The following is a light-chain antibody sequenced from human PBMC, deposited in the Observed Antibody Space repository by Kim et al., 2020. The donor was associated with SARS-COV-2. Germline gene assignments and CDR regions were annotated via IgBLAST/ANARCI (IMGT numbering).Light chain of an antibody. CDR3: QQYGSSPPYT. J-gene: IGKJ2*01. CDR1: QSVSSSY. V-gene: IGKV3-20*01. CDR2: GAS. Sequence: EIVLTQSPGTLSLSPGDRATLSCRASQSVSSSYLAWYQQKPGQAPRLLIYGASSRATGIPDRFSGSGSGTDFTLTISRLEPEDFAVYYCQQYGSSPPYTFGQGTKLEI.